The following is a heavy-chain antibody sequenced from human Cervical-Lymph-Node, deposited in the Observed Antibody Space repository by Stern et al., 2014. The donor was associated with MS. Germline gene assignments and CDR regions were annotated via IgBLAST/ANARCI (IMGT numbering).Heavy chain of an antibody. CDR3: ARHFDWLLGAEDYGMDV. D-gene: IGHD3-9*01. J-gene: IGHJ6*02. CDR1: GRPFRSYG. CDR2: IIPIFGVT. Sequence: VQLEESGAEVKQPGSSVNVSCKASGRPFRSYGFSWVRQAPGQGLEWMGGIIPIFGVTNYEQKYQGRVTIIADESTNTVYMELSSLRSEDTAVYYCARHFDWLLGAEDYGMDVWGQGTTVTVSS. V-gene: IGHV1-69*01.